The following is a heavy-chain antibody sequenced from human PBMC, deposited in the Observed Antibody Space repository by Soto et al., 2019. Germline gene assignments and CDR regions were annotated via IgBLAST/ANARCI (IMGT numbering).Heavy chain of an antibody. Sequence: ASVKVSCKVSGYTLTELSMHWVRQAPGKGLEWMGGFDPEDGETIYAQKFQGRATMTEDTSTDTAYMELSSLRSEDTAVYYCATDLSRIAAAGPGGYYYYMDVWGKGTTVTVSS. D-gene: IGHD6-13*01. J-gene: IGHJ6*03. CDR1: GYTLTELS. V-gene: IGHV1-24*01. CDR3: ATDLSRIAAAGPGGYYYYMDV. CDR2: FDPEDGET.